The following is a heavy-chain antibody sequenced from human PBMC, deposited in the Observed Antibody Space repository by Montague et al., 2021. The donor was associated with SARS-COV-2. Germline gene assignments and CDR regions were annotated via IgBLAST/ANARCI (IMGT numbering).Heavy chain of an antibody. D-gene: IGHD3-22*01. CDR2: IYSGGST. CDR3: ARGYYDSSGYYATVGVH. CDR1: GFTVSSNY. J-gene: IGHJ4*02. V-gene: IGHV3-66*01. Sequence: SLRLSCAASGFTVSSNYMSWVRQAPGKGLEWVSVIYSGGSTYYADSVKDRFTTSRDNSKNTLYRQMNSLRAEDTAVYYCARGYYDSSGYYATVGVHWGQGTLVTVSS.